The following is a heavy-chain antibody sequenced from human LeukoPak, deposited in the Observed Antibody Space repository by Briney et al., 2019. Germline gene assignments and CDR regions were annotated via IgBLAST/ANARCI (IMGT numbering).Heavy chain of an antibody. CDR1: GGSISRYY. CDR2: IYYSGST. Sequence: PSETLSLTCTVSGGSISRYYWSWIRQPPGKGLEWIGYIYYSGSTNYNPSLESRVTISVDTSKNQFSLKLSSVTAADTAVYYCARLGDFWSGSAFDPWGQGTLVTVSS. J-gene: IGHJ5*02. V-gene: IGHV4-59*08. D-gene: IGHD3-3*01. CDR3: ARLGDFWSGSAFDP.